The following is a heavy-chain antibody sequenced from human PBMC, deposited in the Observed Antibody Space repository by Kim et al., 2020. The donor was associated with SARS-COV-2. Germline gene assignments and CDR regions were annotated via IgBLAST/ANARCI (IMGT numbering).Heavy chain of an antibody. J-gene: IGHJ4*02. V-gene: IGHV1-18*01. CDR1: GYTFTSYG. CDR2: ISAHNGNT. D-gene: IGHD1-1*01. CDR3: ARGLPGNHFDY. Sequence: ASVKVSCKASGYTFTSYGTSWVRQAPGQGLEWMGWISAHNGNTNYAQKLQGRVTMTTDTSTSTAYMELRSLRSDDTTVYYCARGLPGNHFDYWGQGTLGTFSS.